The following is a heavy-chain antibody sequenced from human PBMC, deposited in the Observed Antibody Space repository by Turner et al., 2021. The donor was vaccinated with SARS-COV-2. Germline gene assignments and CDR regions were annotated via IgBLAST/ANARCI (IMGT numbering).Heavy chain of an antibody. CDR3: AREVVGAIHGMDV. J-gene: IGHJ6*02. Sequence: EVQLVVSGGGLVQPGGSLRLSCAASGFTFSSYEMNWVRQAPGKGLEWVSYISRSGSTIYYADSVKGRFTISRDNAKNSLYLQMNSLRAEDTAVYYCAREVVGAIHGMDVWGQGTTVTVSS. CDR1: GFTFSSYE. CDR2: ISRSGSTI. D-gene: IGHD1-26*01. V-gene: IGHV3-48*03.